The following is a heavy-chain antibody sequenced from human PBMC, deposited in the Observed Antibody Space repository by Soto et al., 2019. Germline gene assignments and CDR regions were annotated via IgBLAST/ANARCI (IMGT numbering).Heavy chain of an antibody. V-gene: IGHV4-31*03. Sequence: QVQLQESGPGLVKPSQTLSLTCTVSGGSISSGGYYWSWIRQHPGKGLEWIGYIYYSGSTYYNPSLKGRVTISVDKSKNQFSLKLSSVTAADTAVYYCARGRSSSWYFDYWGQGTLVTVSS. CDR1: GGSISSGGYY. CDR2: IYYSGST. J-gene: IGHJ4*02. CDR3: ARGRSSSWYFDY. D-gene: IGHD6-13*01.